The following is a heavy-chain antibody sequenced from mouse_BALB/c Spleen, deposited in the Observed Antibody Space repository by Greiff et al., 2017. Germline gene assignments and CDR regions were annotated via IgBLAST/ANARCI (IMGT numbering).Heavy chain of an antibody. D-gene: IGHD2-14*01. CDR3: NRYDGY. J-gene: IGHJ2*01. V-gene: IGHV1S81*02. CDR2: INPSNGRT. CDR1: GYTFTSYW. Sequence: QVHVKQPGAELVKPGASVKLSCKASGYTFTSYWMHWVKQRPGQGLEWIGEINPSNGRTNYNEKFKSKATLTVDKSSSTAYMQLSSLTSEDSAVYYCNRYDGYWGQGTTLTVSS.